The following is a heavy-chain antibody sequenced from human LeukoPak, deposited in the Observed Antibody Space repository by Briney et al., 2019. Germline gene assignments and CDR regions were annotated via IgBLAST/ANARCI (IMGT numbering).Heavy chain of an antibody. CDR3: ARVFGGGIAADY. CDR2: IYHSGST. CDR1: GGSISSGGYS. J-gene: IGHJ4*02. V-gene: IGHV4-30-2*01. D-gene: IGHD6-13*01. Sequence: SQTLSLTCAVSGGSISSGGYSWSWIRQPPGKGREWIGYIYHSGSTYYNSSLKSRVTISVDRSTNQFSLKLSSVPAADTAVYYCARVFGGGIAADYWGQGTLVTVSS.